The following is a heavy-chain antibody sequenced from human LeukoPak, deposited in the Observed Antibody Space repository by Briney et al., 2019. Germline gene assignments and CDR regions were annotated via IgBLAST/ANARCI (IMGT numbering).Heavy chain of an antibody. CDR1: GFTFSIYA. CDR2: ISGSGGST. V-gene: IGHV3-23*01. J-gene: IGHJ4*02. CDR3: AKDQVRFLEGLPYYFDL. Sequence: GGSLRLSCAASGFTFSIYAMSWVRQAPGKGLEWVSAISGSGGSTYYTDSVKGRFTISRDNSKNTLYLQMNSLRAEDTAVYFCAKDQVRFLEGLPYYFDLWGRGSLVIVSS. D-gene: IGHD3-3*01.